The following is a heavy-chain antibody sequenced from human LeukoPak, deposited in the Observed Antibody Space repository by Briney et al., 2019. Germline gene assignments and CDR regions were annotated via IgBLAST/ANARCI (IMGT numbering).Heavy chain of an antibody. CDR3: ARGDTYYYDDAFNI. CDR2: IYYSGST. CDR1: GGSISSYY. D-gene: IGHD3-22*01. V-gene: IGHV4-59*08. J-gene: IGHJ3*02. Sequence: ASETLFLTCTVYGGSISSYYWSWIRQPPGKGLEWIGSIYYSGSTNYNPSLKSRVTISVDTSKNQFSLKLSSVTAADTAVYYGARGDTYYYDDAFNIWGQGTMVTVSS.